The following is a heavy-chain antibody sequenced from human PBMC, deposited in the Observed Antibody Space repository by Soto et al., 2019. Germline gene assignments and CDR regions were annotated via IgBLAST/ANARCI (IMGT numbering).Heavy chain of an antibody. Sequence: PGGSLRLSCAASGFTFSSYAMSWVRQAPGKGLEWVSAISGSGGSTYYADSVKGRFTISRDNSKNTLYLQMNSLRAEDTAVYYCVCRIVGATAFDYWGQGTLVTVSS. CDR2: ISGSGGST. D-gene: IGHD1-26*01. V-gene: IGHV3-23*01. CDR1: GFTFSSYA. CDR3: VCRIVGATAFDY. J-gene: IGHJ4*02.